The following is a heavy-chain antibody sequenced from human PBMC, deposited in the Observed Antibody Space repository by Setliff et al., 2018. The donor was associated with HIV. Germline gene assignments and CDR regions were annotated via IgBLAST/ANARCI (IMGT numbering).Heavy chain of an antibody. CDR3: ARGGGYFHDNNAFDI. Sequence: SETLSLTCTFSGDSISSGDYYWSWIRQPAGKGLEWIGRIYSTGSTNYNPPLKSRVTISVDSSKNQFSLKLTSVTAADTAIYFCARGGGYFHDNNAFDIWGQGTVVTVSS. J-gene: IGHJ3*02. D-gene: IGHD3-9*01. CDR2: IYSTGST. CDR1: GDSISSGDYY. V-gene: IGHV4-61*02.